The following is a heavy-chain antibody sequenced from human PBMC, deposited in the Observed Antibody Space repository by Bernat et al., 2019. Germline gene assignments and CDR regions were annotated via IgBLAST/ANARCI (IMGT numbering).Heavy chain of an antibody. V-gene: IGHV3-7*04. CDR2: IKQDGSEK. CDR1: GFTFSSYW. J-gene: IGHJ4*02. Sequence: EVQLVESGGVLVQPVGSLRLSCAASGFTFSSYWMSWVRQAPGKGLEWVANIKQDGSEKYYVDSVKGRFTISRDNAKNSLYLQMNSLRAEDTAVYYCARDRMTTVTTFSDYWGQGTLVTVSS. D-gene: IGHD4-17*01. CDR3: ARDRMTTVTTFSDY.